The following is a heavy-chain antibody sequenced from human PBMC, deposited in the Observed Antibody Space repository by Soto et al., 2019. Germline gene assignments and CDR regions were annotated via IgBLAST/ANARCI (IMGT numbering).Heavy chain of an antibody. CDR2: IYYSGST. CDR1: GGSISSYY. D-gene: IGHD2-15*01. J-gene: IGHJ5*02. V-gene: IGHV4-59*08. CDR3: ARGYCSGGSCSKGYWFDP. Sequence: SETLSLTCTVSGGSISSYYWSWIRQPPGKGLEWIGYIYYSGSTNYNPSLKSRVTISVDTSKNQFSLKLSSVTAADTAVYYCARGYCSGGSCSKGYWFDPWGQGTLVTVSS.